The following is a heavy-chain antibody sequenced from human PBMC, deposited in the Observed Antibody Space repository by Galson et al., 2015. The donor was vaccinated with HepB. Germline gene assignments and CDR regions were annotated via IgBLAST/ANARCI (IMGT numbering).Heavy chain of an antibody. CDR2: INPNSGGT. CDR3: ARGRSGENGNWFDP. V-gene: IGHV1-2*05. CDR1: GYTFTGYY. Sequence: SVKVSCKASGYTFTGYYMHWVRQAPGQGLEWMGRINPNSGGTNYAQKFQGRVTMTRDTSISTAYMELSRLRSDDTVVYYCARGRSGENGNWFDPWGQGTLVTVSS. J-gene: IGHJ5*02. D-gene: IGHD3-16*01.